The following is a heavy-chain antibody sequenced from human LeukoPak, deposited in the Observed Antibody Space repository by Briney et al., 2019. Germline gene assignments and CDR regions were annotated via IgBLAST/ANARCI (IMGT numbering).Heavy chain of an antibody. J-gene: IGHJ5*02. V-gene: IGHV3-53*01. Sequence: GGSLRLSCTVSGFTVSSNSMSWVRQTPGKGLEWVSFIYSGGNTHYSDSVKGRFTISRDNSKNTLYLQMNSLRADDTAVYYCAKEVSAVAGTDWFDPWGQGTLVTVSS. CDR2: IYSGGNT. CDR1: GFTVSSNS. CDR3: AKEVSAVAGTDWFDP. D-gene: IGHD6-19*01.